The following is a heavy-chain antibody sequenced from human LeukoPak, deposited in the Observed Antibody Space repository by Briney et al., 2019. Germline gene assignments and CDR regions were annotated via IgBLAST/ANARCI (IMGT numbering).Heavy chain of an antibody. D-gene: IGHD3-10*01. CDR2: INPNSGGT. J-gene: IGHJ5*02. Sequence: ASVKVFCKASGYTFTGYYMHWVRQAPGQGLEWMGRINPNSGGTNYAQKFQGRVTMTRDTSISTAYMELSRLRSDDTAVYYCARGGKVRGVMEGRNWFDPWGQGTLVTVSS. CDR3: ARGGKVRGVMEGRNWFDP. CDR1: GYTFTGYY. V-gene: IGHV1-2*06.